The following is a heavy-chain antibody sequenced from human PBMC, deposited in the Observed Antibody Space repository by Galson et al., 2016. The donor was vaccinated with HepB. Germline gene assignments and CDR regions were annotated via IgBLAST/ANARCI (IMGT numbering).Heavy chain of an antibody. J-gene: IGHJ4*02. D-gene: IGHD3-22*01. CDR2: INAGNGNT. V-gene: IGHV1-3*01. CDR3: ARGRGRSYDSSGNYVGPFLDY. Sequence: SVKVSCKASGYTFTSHAMHWVRQAPGQRLEWMGWINAGNGNTKYSQKFQGRVTITRDTSASTAYMELSSLRSEDTAVYYCARGRGRSYDSSGNYVGPFLDYWGQGTLVTVSS. CDR1: GYTFTSHA.